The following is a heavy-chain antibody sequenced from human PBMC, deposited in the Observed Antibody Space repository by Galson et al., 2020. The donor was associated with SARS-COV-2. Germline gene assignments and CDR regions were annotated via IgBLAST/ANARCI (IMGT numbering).Heavy chain of an antibody. D-gene: IGHD6-19*01. V-gene: IGHV1-3*01. CDR1: GYTFTNYA. Sequence: SVKVSCKASGYTFTNYAMHWVRQAPGQGLEWMGWINSGNGNTKYSQKFQGRVTITRDTSASTAYMELSSLRSEDTAVYYCARGSAVAGDDRYFQHWGQGTLVTVSS. CDR3: ARGSAVAGDDRYFQH. J-gene: IGHJ1*01. CDR2: INSGNGNT.